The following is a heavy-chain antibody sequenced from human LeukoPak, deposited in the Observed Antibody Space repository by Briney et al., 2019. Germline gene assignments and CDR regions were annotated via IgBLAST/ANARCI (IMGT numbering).Heavy chain of an antibody. CDR2: IHHSGST. J-gene: IGHJ4*02. V-gene: IGHV4-59*01. Sequence: SETLSLTCSVSGGSISSYYWNWIRQPPGKGLEWIGYIHHSGSTNYNPSFKSRVAISVDTSKNQFSLQLSSVTAADTAVYYCARVVSDCGGARCYKGYLDYWGQGTLVTVSS. CDR3: ARVVSDCGGARCYKGYLDY. CDR1: GGSISSYY. D-gene: IGHD2-2*02.